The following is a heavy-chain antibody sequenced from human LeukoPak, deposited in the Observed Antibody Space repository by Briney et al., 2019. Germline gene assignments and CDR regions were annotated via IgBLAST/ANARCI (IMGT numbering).Heavy chain of an antibody. CDR1: GFTVSSNH. CDR2: MYSGGDT. V-gene: IGHV3-53*01. D-gene: IGHD3-16*02. CDR3: ARVWEISFDS. Sequence: PGGSLRLSCAASGFTVSSNHMSWVRQAPGTGLECVSVMYSGGDTYYADSVKGRFTFSRDNSKNTLYLQMNSLRAEDTAVYYCARVWEISFDSWGQGSLVTVSA. J-gene: IGHJ4*02.